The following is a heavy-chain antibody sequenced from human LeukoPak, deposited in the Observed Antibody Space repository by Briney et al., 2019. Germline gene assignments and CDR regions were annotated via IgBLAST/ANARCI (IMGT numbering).Heavy chain of an antibody. Sequence: PGGSLRLSCAASGFTFSSYGMHWVRQAPGKGLEWVAVISYDGSNKYYADSVKGRFTISRDNSKNTLYLQMNSLRAEDTAVYYCAKESPYYDILTGYFVYWGQGTLVTVSS. CDR1: GFTFSSYG. D-gene: IGHD3-9*01. CDR3: AKESPYYDILTGYFVY. J-gene: IGHJ4*02. V-gene: IGHV3-30*18. CDR2: ISYDGSNK.